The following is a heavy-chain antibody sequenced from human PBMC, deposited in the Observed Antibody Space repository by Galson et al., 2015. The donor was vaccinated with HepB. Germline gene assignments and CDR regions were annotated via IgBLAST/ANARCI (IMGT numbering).Heavy chain of an antibody. CDR2: IWFDGSKD. D-gene: IGHD4-17*01. CDR3: ARYHGDYRAFDY. J-gene: IGHJ4*02. CDR1: GFTFSSYG. V-gene: IGHV3-33*01. Sequence: SLRLSCAASGFTFSSYGKHWVRQAPGKGLEWVALIWFDGSKDYYADSVKGRFAISRDNSNNILYLQMNNLRVEDTAVYYCARYHGDYRAFDYWGQGTLVTVSS.